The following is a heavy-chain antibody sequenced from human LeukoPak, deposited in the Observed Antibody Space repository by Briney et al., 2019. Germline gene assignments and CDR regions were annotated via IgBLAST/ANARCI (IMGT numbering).Heavy chain of an antibody. CDR1: GCTFKSYA. CDR3: ARVRAY. Sequence: GGSLRLSCTASGCTFKSYAMSWVRQTPGKRLEWVAGIRGGGGGTYYADSVKSRFTISRDNFNNTVYLEMNSLRDDDTAISYCARVRAYWGQGTLVTVSS. V-gene: IGHV3-23*01. CDR2: IRGGGGGT. J-gene: IGHJ4*02.